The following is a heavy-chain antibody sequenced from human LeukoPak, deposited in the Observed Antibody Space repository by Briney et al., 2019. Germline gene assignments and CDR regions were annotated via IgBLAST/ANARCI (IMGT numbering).Heavy chain of an antibody. Sequence: GGSLRLSCAASGFAFRNYGVHWLRQAPGKGLEGVTFIRDDGSIKNYADSVKGRFTISRDNSKNTMYLQMNSLRAEETAIYYCAKDLGTRSVHDALDIWGQGTMVTVSS. CDR1: GFAFRNYG. CDR2: IRDDGSIK. CDR3: AKDLGTRSVHDALDI. V-gene: IGHV3-30*02. J-gene: IGHJ3*02. D-gene: IGHD1-1*01.